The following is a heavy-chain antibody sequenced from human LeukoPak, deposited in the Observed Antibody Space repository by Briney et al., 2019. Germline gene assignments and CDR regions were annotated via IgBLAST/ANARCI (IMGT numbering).Heavy chain of an antibody. D-gene: IGHD3-10*01. CDR2: IHYTGGT. CDR1: AASLSTYW. V-gene: IGHV4-59*01. J-gene: IGHJ4*02. Sequence: SETLSLTCSVSAASLSTYWWSWIRQPPGKGLEWIGFIHYTGGTLYNPSLKSRVTLSVDVSKSQFSLSLTSATTADTAVYYSARTGSSGSFSDYWGQGTLITVSS. CDR3: ARTGSSGSFSDY.